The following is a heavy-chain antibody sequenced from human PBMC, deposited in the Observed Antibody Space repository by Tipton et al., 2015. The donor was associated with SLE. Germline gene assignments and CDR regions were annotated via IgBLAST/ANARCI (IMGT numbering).Heavy chain of an antibody. D-gene: IGHD1-26*01. CDR2: IFYSGSL. CDR3: ARGGLGVSYYYYMDV. Sequence: TLSLTCTVSGGSISSSTYYWGWIRQPPGKGLEWIGTIFYSGSLYYSPSLGSRVTISVDTSKNQFSLKLSSVTAADTAVYYCARGGLGVSYYYYMDVWGKGTTVTVSS. CDR1: GGSISSSTYY. J-gene: IGHJ6*03. V-gene: IGHV4-39*07.